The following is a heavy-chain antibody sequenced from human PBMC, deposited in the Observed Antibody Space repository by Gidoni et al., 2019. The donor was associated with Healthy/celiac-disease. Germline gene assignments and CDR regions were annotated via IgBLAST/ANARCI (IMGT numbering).Heavy chain of an antibody. J-gene: IGHJ2*01. D-gene: IGHD2-15*01. CDR2: IYSGGST. CDR3: ARTRRYCSGGSCYSSGYFDL. V-gene: IGHV3-66*02. Sequence: EVQLVESGGGWFQPGGSLRLASAASGSPVMSNYLSWVRQAPGKGLEWVSVIYSGGSTYYADSVKGRFTISRDKSKNTLYLQMNSLRAEDTAVYYCARTRRYCSGGSCYSSGYFDLWGRGTLVTVSS. CDR1: GSPVMSNY.